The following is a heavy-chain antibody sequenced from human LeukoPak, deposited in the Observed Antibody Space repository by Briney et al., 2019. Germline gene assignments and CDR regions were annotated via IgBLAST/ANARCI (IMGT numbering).Heavy chain of an antibody. D-gene: IGHD1-26*01. CDR2: IYYSGST. CDR1: GGSISTYY. V-gene: IGHV4-59*01. CDR3: ARGGVGALNY. J-gene: IGHJ4*02. Sequence: PSEILSLTCTVSGGSISTYYWTWIRQPPGKGLEWIGYIYYSGSTNYNPSLKSRVTISVDTSKNQFSLKLSSVTAADTAVYYCARGGVGALNYWGQGTLVTVSS.